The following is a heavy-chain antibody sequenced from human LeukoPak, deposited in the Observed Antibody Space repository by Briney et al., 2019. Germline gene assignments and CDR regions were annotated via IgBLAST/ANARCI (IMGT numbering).Heavy chain of an antibody. CDR2: IIPIFGTA. CDR3: ARLGYCGGDCYSDWFDP. Sequence: ASVKVSCKASGYTFTSYDINWVRQATGQGLEWKGGIIPIFGTANYAQKFQGRVTITADESTSTAYMELSSLRSEDTAVYYCARLGYCGGDCYSDWFDPWGQGTLVTVSS. CDR1: GYTFTSYD. D-gene: IGHD2-21*02. J-gene: IGHJ5*02. V-gene: IGHV1-69*13.